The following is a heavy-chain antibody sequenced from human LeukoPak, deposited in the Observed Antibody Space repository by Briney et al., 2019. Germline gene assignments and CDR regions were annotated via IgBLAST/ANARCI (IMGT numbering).Heavy chain of an antibody. CDR2: IRSKANSYAT. D-gene: IGHD5-18*01. Sequence: GGSLRLSCAASGFTFSGSAMHWVRQASGKGLEWVGRIRSKANSYATAYAASVKGRFTISRDESKNTAYLQMNSLKTEDTAVYYCTQSSGYSYGYPGYYYYMDVWGKGTTVTVSS. V-gene: IGHV3-73*01. J-gene: IGHJ6*03. CDR3: TQSSGYSYGYPGYYYYMDV. CDR1: GFTFSGSA.